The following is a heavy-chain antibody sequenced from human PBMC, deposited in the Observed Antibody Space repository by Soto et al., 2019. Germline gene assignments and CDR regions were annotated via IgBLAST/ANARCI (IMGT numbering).Heavy chain of an antibody. CDR1: GGSISSSSYY. D-gene: IGHD5-18*01. CDR3: AREDDDGYSYGPTFDY. CDR2: IYYSGST. Sequence: PSETLSLTCTVSGGSISSSSYYWGWIRQPPGKGLEWIGSIYYSGSTYYNPSLKSRVTISVDTSKSQFSLKLSSVTAADTAVYYCAREDDDGYSYGPTFDYWGQGTLVTVSS. J-gene: IGHJ4*02. V-gene: IGHV4-39*02.